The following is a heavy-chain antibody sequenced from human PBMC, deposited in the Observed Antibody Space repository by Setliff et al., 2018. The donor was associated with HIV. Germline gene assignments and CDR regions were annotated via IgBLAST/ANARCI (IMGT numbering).Heavy chain of an antibody. Sequence: EASVKVSCKVSGYGFSNNALTWVRQDPGQGLEWLGWINTDTGDATYAQGFKGRFVFSLDSSVSTAHLQISNLKTEDSAVYYCARLFGTPPVYFYYMDVWGEGTTVTVSS. CDR1: GYGFSNNA. CDR2: INTDTGDA. CDR3: ARLFGTPPVYFYYMDV. V-gene: IGHV7-4-1*02. D-gene: IGHD3-10*02. J-gene: IGHJ6*03.